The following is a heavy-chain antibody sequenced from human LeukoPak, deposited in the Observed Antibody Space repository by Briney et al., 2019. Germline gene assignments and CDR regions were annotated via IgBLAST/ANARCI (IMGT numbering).Heavy chain of an antibody. CDR3: ARARQYFQH. V-gene: IGHV3-7*01. CDR2: IKQDGSEK. CDR1: GFTFSRYW. Sequence: GGSLRLSCADSGFTFSRYWMSWVRQAPGKGLEWVANIKQDGSEKYYVDSVKGRFTISRDNAKNTLYLQMNSLRAEDTAVYYCARARQYFQHWGQGTLVTVSS. J-gene: IGHJ1*01.